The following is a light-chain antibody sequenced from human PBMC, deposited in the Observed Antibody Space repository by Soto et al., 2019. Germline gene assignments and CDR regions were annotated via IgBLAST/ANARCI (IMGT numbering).Light chain of an antibody. CDR3: SSYAGSRSV. Sequence: QSALTQPPSASGSPGQSVTISCTGTSSDVGGYNYVSWYQQHPGKAPKLMIYEVSKRPSGVPDRFSGSKSGNTASLTVSGLQAEDEADYYCSSYAGSRSVFGTGTKVTVL. V-gene: IGLV2-8*01. CDR2: EVS. J-gene: IGLJ1*01. CDR1: SSDVGGYNY.